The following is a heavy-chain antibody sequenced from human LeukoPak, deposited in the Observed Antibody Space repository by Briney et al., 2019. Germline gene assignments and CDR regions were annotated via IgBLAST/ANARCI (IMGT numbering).Heavy chain of an antibody. V-gene: IGHV3-48*04. CDR1: VLTFSTYS. D-gene: IGHD3-10*02. J-gene: IGHJ6*04. CDR2: ISSIGSTI. CDR3: AEIGITMIGGV. Sequence: GWALRLSCAASVLTFSTYSINWVRQAPGNGREGFSYISSIGSTIYYADSVEGRFTISRDNANNSLYLQMNSLRAEDTAVYYCAEIGITMIGGVWGKGTTVTISS.